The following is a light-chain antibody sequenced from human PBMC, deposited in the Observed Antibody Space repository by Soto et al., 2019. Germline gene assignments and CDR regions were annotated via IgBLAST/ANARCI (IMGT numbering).Light chain of an antibody. J-gene: IGKJ1*01. V-gene: IGKV3-20*01. CDR2: GAS. CDR3: QQYGSSPTWT. CDR1: QSVSSSY. Sequence: EIVLTQSPGTLSLSPGERATLSCRASQSVSSSYLAWYQQKPGQAPRLLIYGASSRATGIPDRFSGSGSGTDFTLTISRLETEDFAVHYCQQYGSSPTWTFGQGTKVDIK.